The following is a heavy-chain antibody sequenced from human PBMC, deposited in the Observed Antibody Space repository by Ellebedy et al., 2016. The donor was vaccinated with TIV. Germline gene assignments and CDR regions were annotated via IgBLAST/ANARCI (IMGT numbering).Heavy chain of an antibody. CDR3: ARDEGATNYYYGMDV. D-gene: IGHD3-16*01. J-gene: IGHJ6*02. Sequence: ASVKVSCXASGYTFTSYGISWVRQAPGQGLEWMGWISAYNGNTNYAQKLQGRVTMTTDTSTSTAYMELRSLRSDDTAVYYCARDEGATNYYYGMDVWGQGTTVTVSS. V-gene: IGHV1-18*04. CDR1: GYTFTSYG. CDR2: ISAYNGNT.